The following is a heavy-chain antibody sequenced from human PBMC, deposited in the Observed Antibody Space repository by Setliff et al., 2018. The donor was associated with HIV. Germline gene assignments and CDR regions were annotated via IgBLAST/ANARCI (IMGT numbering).Heavy chain of an antibody. Sequence: SETLSLTCAVYGGSFSGYHWSWVRQPPGKGLEWIGEINVSRTTDYNPSLKSRVTISLETSKNQFSLNLTSVTAADTAVYYCARDRGSYNFWSGLARGDNWFDPWGQGTLVTVSS. J-gene: IGHJ5*02. CDR1: GGSFSGYH. V-gene: IGHV4-34*01. CDR2: INVSRTT. CDR3: ARDRGSYNFWSGLARGDNWFDP. D-gene: IGHD3-3*01.